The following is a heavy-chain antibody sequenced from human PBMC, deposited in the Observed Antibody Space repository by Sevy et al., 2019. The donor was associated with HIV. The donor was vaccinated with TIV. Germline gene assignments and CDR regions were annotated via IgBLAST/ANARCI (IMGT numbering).Heavy chain of an antibody. D-gene: IGHD3-10*01. CDR3: ARSGGYYNGAFDY. J-gene: IGHJ4*02. CDR1: GYTFTSYF. CDR2: INPNSGDT. Sequence: ASVKVSCKTSGYTFTSYFMHWVRLAPGLGPEWMGRINPNSGDTNYAQKFEDRVTMTRDTSISTAYMELSSLRAEDTAVYYCARSGGYYNGAFDYWGQGTLVTVSS. V-gene: IGHV1-2*06.